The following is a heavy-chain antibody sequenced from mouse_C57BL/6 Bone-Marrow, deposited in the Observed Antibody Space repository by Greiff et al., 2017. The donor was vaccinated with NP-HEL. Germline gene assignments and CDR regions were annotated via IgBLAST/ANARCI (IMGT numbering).Heavy chain of an antibody. V-gene: IGHV5-17*01. CDR1: GFTFSDYG. J-gene: IGHJ1*03. CDR3: AIGDGYESRYWYFDV. Sequence: EVMLVESGGGLVKPGGSLKLSCAASGFTFSDYGMHWVRQAPEKGLEWVAYISSGSSTIYSADTVKGRFTISRDNAKNTLFLQMTSLRSEDTAIYYCAIGDGYESRYWYFDVWGTGTTVTVSS. CDR2: ISSGSSTI. D-gene: IGHD2-2*01.